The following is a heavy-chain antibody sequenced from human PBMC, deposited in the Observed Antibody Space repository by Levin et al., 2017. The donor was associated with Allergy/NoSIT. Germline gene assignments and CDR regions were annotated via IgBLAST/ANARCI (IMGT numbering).Heavy chain of an antibody. CDR3: AEGGWSSTGGIGP. D-gene: IGHD1-14*01. CDR1: GFTFSTFS. J-gene: IGHJ5*02. V-gene: IGHV3-23*01. Sequence: GGSLRLSCAASGFTFSTFSMNWVRQAPGKGLEWVSGIGSGGSTYYADSVKGRFTISRDISMTTVHLQMNSLRADDTAIYYCAEGGWSSTGGIGPWGQGTLVTVSS. CDR2: IGSGGST.